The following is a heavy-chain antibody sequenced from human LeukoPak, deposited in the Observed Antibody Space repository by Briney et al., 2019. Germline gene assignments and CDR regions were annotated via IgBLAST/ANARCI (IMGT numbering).Heavy chain of an antibody. Sequence: PGGSLRLSCAASGFTIDDYGMSWVRQAPGKGLEWVTGINWNGGSTGYSDSVKGRFTISRDNAKNSLYLQMNSLRAADTALYYCAKGPTYYDILTGGIDYWGQGTLDTVSS. V-gene: IGHV3-20*04. CDR2: INWNGGST. D-gene: IGHD3-9*01. J-gene: IGHJ4*02. CDR1: GFTIDDYG. CDR3: AKGPTYYDILTGGIDY.